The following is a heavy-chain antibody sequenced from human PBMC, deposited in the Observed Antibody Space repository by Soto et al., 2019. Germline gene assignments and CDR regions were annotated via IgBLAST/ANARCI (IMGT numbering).Heavy chain of an antibody. J-gene: IGHJ5*02. CDR3: AHSLIGYYYDSSGSNWFDP. D-gene: IGHD3-22*01. CDR2: IYWDDDK. V-gene: IGHV2-5*02. Sequence: PTLVNPTQTLTLTCTFSVFSLSTSGVGVGWIRQPPGKALEWLALIYWDDDKRYSPSLKSRLTITKDTSKNQVVLTMTNMDPVDTATYYCAHSLIGYYYDSSGSNWFDPWGQGTLVTASS. CDR1: VFSLSTSGVG.